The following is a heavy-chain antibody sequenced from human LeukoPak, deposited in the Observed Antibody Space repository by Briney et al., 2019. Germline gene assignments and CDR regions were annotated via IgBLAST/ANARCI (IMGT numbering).Heavy chain of an antibody. CDR1: GFTFSSYW. CDR3: ASGSYSKD. Sequence: PGGSLRLSCAASGFTFSSYWMHWVRQAPGKGLVWVSRINGDGSSTSYADSVKGRFTISRDNAKNTLYLQMNSLRAEDTAVYYCASGSYSKDWGQGTLVTVSS. CDR2: INGDGSST. V-gene: IGHV3-74*01. J-gene: IGHJ4*02. D-gene: IGHD1-26*01.